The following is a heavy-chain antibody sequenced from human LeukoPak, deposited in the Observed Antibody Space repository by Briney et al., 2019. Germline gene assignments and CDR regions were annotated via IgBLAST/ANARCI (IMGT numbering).Heavy chain of an antibody. CDR3: ASLLSGYLDLDY. Sequence: GGSLRLSCAASGLTFSSYSMNWVRQAPGKGLEWVSSISSTSSYIYYADSVKGRFTISRDNAKNSLYLQMNSLRAEDTAMYYCASLLSGYLDLDYWGRGTLVTVSS. CDR2: ISSTSSYI. CDR1: GLTFSSYS. V-gene: IGHV3-21*01. J-gene: IGHJ4*02. D-gene: IGHD3-22*01.